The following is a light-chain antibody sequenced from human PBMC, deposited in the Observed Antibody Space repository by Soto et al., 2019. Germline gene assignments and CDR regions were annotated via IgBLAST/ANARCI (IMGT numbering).Light chain of an antibody. CDR3: QQYGTSPRYT. J-gene: IGKJ2*01. CDR1: QRVTSSY. Sequence: VLTQSPGTLSLSPGERATLSCRASQRVTSSYLAWYQQRPGQAPRLLIYTASSRATGIPDRFSGSGSGTDFTLTISRLEPEDSAVYYCQQYGTSPRYTFGQGTKLEIK. V-gene: IGKV3-20*01. CDR2: TAS.